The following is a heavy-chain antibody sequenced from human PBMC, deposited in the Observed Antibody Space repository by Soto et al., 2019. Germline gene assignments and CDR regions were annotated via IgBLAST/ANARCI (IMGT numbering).Heavy chain of an antibody. CDR3: ARLYCSGGSCYSGDAFDI. CDR2: ISTSSRTI. D-gene: IGHD2-15*01. Sequence: SGGSLRLSCAASGFTFSSYSMNWVRQAPGKGLEWVSHISTSSRTIYYADSVKGRFTISRDNAKNSLYLQMNSLRAEDTAVYYCARLYCSGGSCYSGDAFDIWGQGTMVTVSS. V-gene: IGHV3-48*01. J-gene: IGHJ3*02. CDR1: GFTFSSYS.